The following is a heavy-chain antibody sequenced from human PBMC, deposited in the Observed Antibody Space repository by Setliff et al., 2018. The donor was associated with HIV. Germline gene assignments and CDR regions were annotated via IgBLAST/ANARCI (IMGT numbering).Heavy chain of an antibody. CDR2: IYNTGRT. Sequence: SETLSLTCSVSGDSITRGSYWGWVRQPPGKGLEWLGPIYNTGRTYDNPTLKSRVTISVDTSKNQFSLELTSVTAADTAVFYRVRVSSSGYYGECAFDIWGQGTVVTVSS. D-gene: IGHD3-22*01. V-gene: IGHV4-38-2*02. J-gene: IGHJ3*02. CDR1: GDSITRGSY. CDR3: VRVSSSGYYGECAFDI.